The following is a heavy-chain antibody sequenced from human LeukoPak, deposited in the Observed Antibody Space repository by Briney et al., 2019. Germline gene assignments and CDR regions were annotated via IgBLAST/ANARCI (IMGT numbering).Heavy chain of an antibody. CDR3: AREVVSYDYAWGSYRTVDY. D-gene: IGHD3-16*02. CDR1: GFTFSSYW. Sequence: QPGGSLRLSCAASGFTFSSYWMSWVRQAPGKGLEWVANIKQDGSEKYYVDSVKGRFTISRDNAKNSLYLQMNSLRAEDTAVYYCAREVVSYDYAWGSYRTVDYWGQGTLVTVSS. V-gene: IGHV3-7*01. CDR2: IKQDGSEK. J-gene: IGHJ4*02.